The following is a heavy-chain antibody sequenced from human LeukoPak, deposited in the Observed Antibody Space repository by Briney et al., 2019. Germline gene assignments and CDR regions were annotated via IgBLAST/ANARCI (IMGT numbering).Heavy chain of an antibody. Sequence: SETLSLTCPVYGGSFSGYYWSWIRQPPGKGLEWIGEINHSGSTNYNPSLKSRVTISVDTSKNQFSLKLSSVTAADTAVYYCARYQKDIVVVPASAWFDPWGQGTLVTVSS. J-gene: IGHJ5*02. V-gene: IGHV4-34*01. D-gene: IGHD2-2*01. CDR3: ARYQKDIVVVPASAWFDP. CDR2: INHSGST. CDR1: GGSFSGYY.